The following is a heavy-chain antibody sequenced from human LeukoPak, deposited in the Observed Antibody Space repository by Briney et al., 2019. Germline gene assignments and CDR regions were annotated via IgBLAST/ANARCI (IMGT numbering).Heavy chain of an antibody. V-gene: IGHV4-31*03. CDR2: IYYSGST. CDR3: ARGGLYYDSSGYYTYPFDY. J-gene: IGHJ4*02. CDR1: GGSISSGGYY. D-gene: IGHD3-22*01. Sequence: SQTLSLTCTVSGGSISSGGYYWSWIRQHPGKGLEWIGYIYYSGSTYYNPSLKSRVTISVDTSKNQFSLKLRSVTAADTAVYYCARGGLYYDSSGYYTYPFDYWGQGTLVTVSS.